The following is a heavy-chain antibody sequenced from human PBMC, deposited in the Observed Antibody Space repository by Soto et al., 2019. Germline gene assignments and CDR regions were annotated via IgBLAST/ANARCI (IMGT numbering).Heavy chain of an antibody. J-gene: IGHJ4*02. CDR3: ARGEYGERTPLFDY. CDR1: GFTFSSYG. D-gene: IGHD4-17*01. V-gene: IGHV3-33*01. Sequence: PGGSLRLSCAASGFTFSSYGMHWVRQAPGKGLEWVAVIWYDGSNKYHADSVKGRFTISRDNSKNTLYLQMNSLRAEDTAVYYCARGEYGERTPLFDYWGQGTLVPVSS. CDR2: IWYDGSNK.